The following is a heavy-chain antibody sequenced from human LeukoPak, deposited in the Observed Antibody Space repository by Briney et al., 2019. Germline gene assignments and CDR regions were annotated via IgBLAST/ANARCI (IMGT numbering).Heavy chain of an antibody. V-gene: IGHV1-18*04. CDR3: ARGLMREYDTGWSMHSFDC. CDR2: IRAYNGYT. Sequence: GASVKVSCKTSGYSFTSYGITWVRQAPGRGLEWMGWIRAYNGYTKYAQKFQGRVTMTTDTMTTAYMELESLRSDDSAMYYCARGLMREYDTGWSMHSFDCWGQGTLVTVSS. J-gene: IGHJ4*02. CDR1: GYSFTSYG. D-gene: IGHD6-19*01.